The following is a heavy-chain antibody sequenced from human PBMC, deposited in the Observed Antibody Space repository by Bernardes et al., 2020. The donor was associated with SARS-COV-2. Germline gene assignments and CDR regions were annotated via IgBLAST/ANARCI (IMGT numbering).Heavy chain of an antibody. CDR2: ISFDGRYQ. J-gene: IGHJ4*02. CDR1: GFIFSDHA. D-gene: IGHD6-13*01. Sequence: GSLSLSCAASGFIFSDHAFHSVRRAPGKGLEWVAAISFDGRYQYYVVSVKGRFSISRDNPNNALYRQMNSLRVEDTAVYYGARVGSSSSWYEIFDYWGQGTLVSGSS. CDR3: ARVGSSSSWYEIFDY. V-gene: IGHV3-30*04.